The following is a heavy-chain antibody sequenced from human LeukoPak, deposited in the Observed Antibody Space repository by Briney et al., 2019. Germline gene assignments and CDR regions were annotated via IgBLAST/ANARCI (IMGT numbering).Heavy chain of an antibody. D-gene: IGHD1-20*01. Sequence: SETLSLTCTVSGGSISSISYYWGWIRQPPGKGLEWIVSMYYSGSTYNNPSLKSRITISVDTSRNQFSLKLSSVTAADTAVYYCARLPITGTSPPRGYLDYWGQGTLVTVSS. V-gene: IGHV4-39*01. CDR2: MYYSGST. CDR3: ARLPITGTSPPRGYLDY. CDR1: GGSISSISYY. J-gene: IGHJ4*02.